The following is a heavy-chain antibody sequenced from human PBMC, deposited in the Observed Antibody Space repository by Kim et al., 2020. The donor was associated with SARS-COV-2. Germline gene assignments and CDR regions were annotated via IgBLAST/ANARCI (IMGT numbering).Heavy chain of an antibody. J-gene: IGHJ4*02. D-gene: IGHD3-16*01. V-gene: IGHV3-11*01. CDR2: GTTI. CDR3: ARSYKITVGY. Sequence: GTTICYADSGKGRFPLARDNAKNALYLQMNSLRVEDTAVYYCARSYKITVGYWGQGTLVTVSS.